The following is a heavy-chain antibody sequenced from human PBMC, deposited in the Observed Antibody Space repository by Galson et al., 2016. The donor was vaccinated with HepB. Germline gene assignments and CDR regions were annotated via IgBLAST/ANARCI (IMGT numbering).Heavy chain of an antibody. J-gene: IGHJ6*02. CDR3: VKRGPPVISRHAMDV. V-gene: IGHV3-30*18. D-gene: IGHD3-22*01. Sequence: SLRLSCAASGFTFSGYGMHWVRQAPGKGLEWLAADSMDGRRKFYADSVKGRFTISRDNSKNTLFLQMTSLRAEDTAVYYCVKRGPPVISRHAMDVWGQGTTVTVSS. CDR2: DSMDGRRK. CDR1: GFTFSGYG.